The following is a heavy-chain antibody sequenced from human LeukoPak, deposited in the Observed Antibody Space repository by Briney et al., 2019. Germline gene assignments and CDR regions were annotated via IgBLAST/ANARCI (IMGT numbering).Heavy chain of an antibody. V-gene: IGHV3-23*01. CDR2: ISGSGGST. Sequence: GVSLTLPCAASGFTFSCFAMTWVRQAPGKGLEWVSAISGSGGSTYHADSVRGRFTISRDNSNHTLYLQMNTLRPEDTSVYYCARRPAQYFDSWGQGTLVTVSS. CDR1: GFTFSCFA. CDR3: ARRPAQYFDS. J-gene: IGHJ4*02.